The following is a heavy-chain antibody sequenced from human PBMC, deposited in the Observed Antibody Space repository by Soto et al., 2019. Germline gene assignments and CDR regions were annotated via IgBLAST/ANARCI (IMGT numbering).Heavy chain of an antibody. CDR1: GGSISSGGYS. CDR3: ARSAHYYGSGSLDY. V-gene: IGHV4-30-2*01. D-gene: IGHD3-10*01. J-gene: IGHJ4*02. Sequence: QLQLQKSGSGLVKPSQTLSLTCAVSGGSISSGGYSWSWIRQPPGKGLEWIGYIYHSGSTYYNPSLKSRVTISVDRSKKQFSLKLSSVTAADTAVYYCARSAHYYGSGSLDYWGQGTLVTVSS. CDR2: IYHSGST.